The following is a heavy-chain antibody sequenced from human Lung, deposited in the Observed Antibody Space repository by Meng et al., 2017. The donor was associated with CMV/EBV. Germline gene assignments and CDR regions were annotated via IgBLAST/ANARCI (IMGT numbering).Heavy chain of an antibody. D-gene: IGHD5-18*01. J-gene: IGHJ6*02. Sequence: GEXXKISCAASGFTFDDYTMHWVRQAPGKGLEWVSLISWDGGSTYYADSVKGRFTISRDNSKNSLYLQMNSLRTEDTALYYCAKAGHVDTSSGMDVWGQGTRVTVSS. CDR2: ISWDGGST. V-gene: IGHV3-43*01. CDR3: AKAGHVDTSSGMDV. CDR1: GFTFDDYT.